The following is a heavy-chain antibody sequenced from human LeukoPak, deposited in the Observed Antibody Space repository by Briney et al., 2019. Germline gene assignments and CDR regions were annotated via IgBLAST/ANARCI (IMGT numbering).Heavy chain of an antibody. D-gene: IGHD6-19*01. CDR1: GFTFSDYW. Sequence: GGSLRLSCAASGFTFSDYWMSWMRQAPGKGLEWVADIKYDGTEEYYVESVKGRFTISRDNAKNSLYLQLNSLRAEDTAVYYCANFERTVAGPYNWFDPWGQGTLVTVSS. CDR3: ANFERTVAGPYNWFDP. CDR2: IKYDGTEE. J-gene: IGHJ5*02. V-gene: IGHV3-7*03.